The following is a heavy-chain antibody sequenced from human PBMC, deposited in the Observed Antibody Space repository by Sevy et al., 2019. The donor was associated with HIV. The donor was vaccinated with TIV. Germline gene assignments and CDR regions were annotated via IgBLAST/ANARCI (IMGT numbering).Heavy chain of an antibody. Sequence: GGSQRLSCAATGFTFSQYGMEWVRQAPGKGLEWVAFIRYDGSTKYYADSVKGRFTISRDNSKNMLYLQMNSLRPEDTALYSCAKHRDTLAAAAYLDHWGQGTLVTVSS. CDR1: GFTFSQYG. CDR3: AKHRDTLAAAAYLDH. D-gene: IGHD6-13*01. V-gene: IGHV3-30*02. CDR2: IRYDGSTK. J-gene: IGHJ4*02.